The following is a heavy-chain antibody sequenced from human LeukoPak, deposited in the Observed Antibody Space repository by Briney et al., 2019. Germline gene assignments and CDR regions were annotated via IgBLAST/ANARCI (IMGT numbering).Heavy chain of an antibody. CDR2: INHSGST. D-gene: IGHD1-20*01. CDR3: ALRGYNWNADY. J-gene: IGHJ4*02. V-gene: IGHV4-34*01. Sequence: SETLSLTCAVYGGSFSGYYWSWIRQPPGKGLEWIGEINHSGSTNYNPPLKSRVTISVDTSKNQFSLKLSSVTAADTAVYYCALRGYNWNADYWGQGTLVTVSS. CDR1: GGSFSGYY.